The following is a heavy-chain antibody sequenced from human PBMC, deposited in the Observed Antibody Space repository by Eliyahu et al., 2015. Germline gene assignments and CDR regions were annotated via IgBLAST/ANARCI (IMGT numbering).Heavy chain of an antibody. Sequence: QVQLVESGGGVVQPGGSLRXXCAASGFTFSSXGMXWVRQAPGKGLEGVAFIRYDGSNKYYADSVKGRFTISRDNSKNTLYLQMNSLRAEDTAVYYCAKVFLYREPTGTTNDYWGQGTLVTVSS. D-gene: IGHD1-7*01. V-gene: IGHV3-30*02. CDR3: AKVFLYREPTGTTNDY. CDR1: GFTFSSXG. J-gene: IGHJ4*02. CDR2: IRYDGSNK.